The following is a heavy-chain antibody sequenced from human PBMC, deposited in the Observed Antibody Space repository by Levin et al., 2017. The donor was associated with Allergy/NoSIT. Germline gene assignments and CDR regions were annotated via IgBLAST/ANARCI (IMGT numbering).Heavy chain of an antibody. CDR1: GFTFSSYA. CDR2: ISSNGGST. Sequence: GESLKISCAASGFTFSSYAMHWVRQAPGKGLEYVSAISSNGGSTYYANSVKGRFTISRDNSKNTLYLQMGSLRAEDMAVYYCARGGPIWFGELSSPIDYWGQGTLVTVSS. J-gene: IGHJ4*02. D-gene: IGHD3-10*01. V-gene: IGHV3-64*01. CDR3: ARGGPIWFGELSSPIDY.